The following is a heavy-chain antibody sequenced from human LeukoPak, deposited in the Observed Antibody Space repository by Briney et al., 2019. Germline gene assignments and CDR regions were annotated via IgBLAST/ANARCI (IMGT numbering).Heavy chain of an antibody. V-gene: IGHV3-72*01. CDR1: GFTLSDHH. D-gene: IGHD3-22*01. CDR3: GRMFYYGSSGYYPDH. CDR2: SGNKANAYST. J-gene: IGHJ4*02. Sequence: GGSLRLSCAASGFTLSDHHMDWVRQAPGKGLEWIGRSGNKANAYSTVYAASVKGRFSISRDDPKNSLYLQMNSLETEDTAVYYCGRMFYYGSSGYYPDHWGQGTLVTVSS.